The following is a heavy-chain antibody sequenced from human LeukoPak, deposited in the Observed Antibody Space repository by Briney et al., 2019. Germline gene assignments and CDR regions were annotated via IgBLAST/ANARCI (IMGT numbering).Heavy chain of an antibody. CDR2: IRYDGSNK. J-gene: IGHJ4*02. CDR3: AKKSQKNYFDY. Sequence: GGSLRLSCAASGLTFSSYGMHWVRQAPGKWLEWVAFIRYDGSNKYYADSVKGRFTISRDNSKNTLYLQMNSLRGEDTAVYYCAKKSQKNYFDYWGQGTLVTVSS. CDR1: GLTFSSYG. V-gene: IGHV3-30*02.